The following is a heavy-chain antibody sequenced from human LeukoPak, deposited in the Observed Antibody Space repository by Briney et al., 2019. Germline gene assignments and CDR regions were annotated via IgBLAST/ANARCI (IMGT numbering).Heavy chain of an antibody. J-gene: IGHJ3*02. CDR2: INWYGGIS. CDR3: ARERTYYDILTGYYSWGVAFDI. Sequence: GGSLRLSCGASVYTLDDYVVSWVPQAPGKVVEWVSGINWYGGISGYADSVKGRYTISRDNAKHSLYLQMNSLRADDASVLYCARERTYYDILTGYYSWGVAFDIWGQGTMVTVSS. CDR1: VYTLDDYV. D-gene: IGHD3-9*01. V-gene: IGHV3-20*04.